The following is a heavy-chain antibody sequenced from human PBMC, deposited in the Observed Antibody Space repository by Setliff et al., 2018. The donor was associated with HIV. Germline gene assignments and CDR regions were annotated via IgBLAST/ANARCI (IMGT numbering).Heavy chain of an antibody. CDR2: IYYSGSS. Sequence: SETLSLTCTVSGGSISTHYWSVFRQPPGKGLEWIGYIYYSGSSNYNPSLKSRVTISVDTSNNQFSLKLSSVTAADTAVYYCAGGDLYGDYAFSYWGQGTLVTVS. CDR1: GGSISTHY. J-gene: IGHJ4*02. D-gene: IGHD4-17*01. CDR3: AGGDLYGDYAFSY. V-gene: IGHV4-59*03.